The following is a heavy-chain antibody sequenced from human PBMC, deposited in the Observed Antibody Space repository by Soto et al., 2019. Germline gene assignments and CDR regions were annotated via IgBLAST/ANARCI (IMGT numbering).Heavy chain of an antibody. Sequence: GGSLRLSCAASGFTFSDYSMDWVRQAPGKGLEWVSAISGSGGSTFYADSVKGRFTISRDNSKNTLNLQMNSLRAEDTAVYYCANGRFLEWLLPDNWFDPWGQGTLVTVSS. D-gene: IGHD3-3*01. CDR2: ISGSGGST. J-gene: IGHJ5*02. CDR1: GFTFSDYS. CDR3: ANGRFLEWLLPDNWFDP. V-gene: IGHV3-23*01.